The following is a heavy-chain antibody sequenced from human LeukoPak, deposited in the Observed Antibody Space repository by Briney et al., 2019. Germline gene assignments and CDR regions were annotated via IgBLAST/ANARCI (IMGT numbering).Heavy chain of an antibody. J-gene: IGHJ6*03. Sequence: PGGSLRLSCAASGFTFDNYAMHWVRQAPGKGLEWVSGISWNSGSIGYADSVKGRFTISGDNAKNSLYLQMNSLRAEDTALYYCAKTATVSHYYMDVWGKGTTVTVSS. CDR3: AKTATVSHYYMDV. D-gene: IGHD5-18*01. V-gene: IGHV3-9*01. CDR2: ISWNSGSI. CDR1: GFTFDNYA.